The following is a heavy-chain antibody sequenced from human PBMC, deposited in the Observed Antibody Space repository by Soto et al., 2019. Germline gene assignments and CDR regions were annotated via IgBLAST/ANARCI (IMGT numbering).Heavy chain of an antibody. Sequence: SVKVSCKASGGTFSSYAISWVRQAPGQGLEWMGRIIPIFGTANYAQKFQGRVTITADESTSTAYMELSSLRSEDTAVYYCARPAPRYCSGGSCPDAFDIWGQGTMVTVSS. CDR2: IIPIFGTA. CDR1: GGTFSSYA. CDR3: ARPAPRYCSGGSCPDAFDI. D-gene: IGHD2-15*01. J-gene: IGHJ3*02. V-gene: IGHV1-69*13.